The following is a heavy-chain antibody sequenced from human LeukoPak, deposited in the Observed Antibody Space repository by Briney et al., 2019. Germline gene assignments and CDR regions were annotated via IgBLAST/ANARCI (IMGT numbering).Heavy chain of an antibody. CDR1: GYSISSGYY. CDR3: ARETLAAAGTYGWFGP. D-gene: IGHD6-13*01. V-gene: IGHV4-38-2*02. Sequence: SETLSLTCAVSGYSISSGYYWGWIRQPPGKGLEWIGSIYHSGSTYYNPSLKSRVTISVDTSKNQFSLKLSSVTAADTAVYYCARETLAAAGTYGWFGPWGQGTLVTVSS. J-gene: IGHJ5*02. CDR2: IYHSGST.